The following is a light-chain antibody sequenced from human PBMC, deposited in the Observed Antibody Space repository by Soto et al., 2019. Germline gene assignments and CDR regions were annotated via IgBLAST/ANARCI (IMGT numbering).Light chain of an antibody. CDR3: ISYTSSSTLNVV. CDR2: DVS. J-gene: IGLJ2*01. CDR1: SSDVGGYNY. V-gene: IGLV2-14*01. Sequence: QSALTQPASVSGSPGQSITISCTGTSSDVGGYNYVSWYQQHPGKAPKLMIYDVSNRPSGVSNRFSGSKSGNTASLTISGLQAEDEADSYCISYTSSSTLNVVFGGGTKLTVL.